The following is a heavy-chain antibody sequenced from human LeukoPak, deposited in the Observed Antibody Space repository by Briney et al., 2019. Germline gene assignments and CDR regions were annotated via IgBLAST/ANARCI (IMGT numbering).Heavy chain of an antibody. J-gene: IGHJ3*01. CDR3: ARDPHYHDRSGSFV. V-gene: IGHV4-30-4*08. CDR1: GGSNSSGDYF. Sequence: SQTLSLTCTVSGGSNSSGDYFWSWIRQPPGKGLEWIGYIYYSGSAYYNPSLKSRVTISVDTSKNQFSLKLSPVTAADTAVYYCARDPHYHDRSGSFVWGQGTMVTVSS. D-gene: IGHD3-22*01. CDR2: IYYSGSA.